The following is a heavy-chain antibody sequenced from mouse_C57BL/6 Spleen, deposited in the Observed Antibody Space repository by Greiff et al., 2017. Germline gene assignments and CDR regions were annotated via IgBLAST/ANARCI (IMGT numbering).Heavy chain of an antibody. CDR2: IWSDGSK. D-gene: IGHD3-2*02. CDR3: ARHADSSGYWFAY. Sequence: QVQLKESGPGLVAPSQSLSITCTVSGFSLTSYGVNWVRQPPGKGLEWLVGIWSDGSKTYNSALKSRLGIRKYNSKSQVFLKMNSLQTDDTAMYYCARHADSSGYWFAYWGQGTLVTVSA. J-gene: IGHJ3*01. V-gene: IGHV2-6-1*01. CDR1: GFSLTSYG.